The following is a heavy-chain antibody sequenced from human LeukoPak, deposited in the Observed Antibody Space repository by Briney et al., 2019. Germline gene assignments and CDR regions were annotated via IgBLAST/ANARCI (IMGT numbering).Heavy chain of an antibody. J-gene: IGHJ4*02. CDR1: GYSFTSYW. CDR2: IYPGDSDT. D-gene: IGHD2-15*01. V-gene: IGHV5-51*01. Sequence: GESLKISCKGSGYSFTSYWIGWVRQMPGKGLEWMGIIYPGDSDTGYSPSFQGQVTISADKSISTAYPQWSGLKASDTAMYYCARQLDSGFHRSVDYWGQGTLVTVSS. CDR3: ARQLDSGFHRSVDY.